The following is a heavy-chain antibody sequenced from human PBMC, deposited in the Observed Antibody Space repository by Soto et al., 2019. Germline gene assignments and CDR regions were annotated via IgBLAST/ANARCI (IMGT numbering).Heavy chain of an antibody. D-gene: IGHD3-22*01. CDR1: GFTFSSDA. Sequence: GSLRLSCAASGFTFSSDAMHWVRQAPGKGLEWVALISYDGSDKDYADSVKGRFTISRDNSRNTLFLQMNSLRAEDTAVYYCARDYYKYYDSSGYYRSPAYWGQGTLVTVSS. V-gene: IGHV3-30-3*01. J-gene: IGHJ4*02. CDR2: ISYDGSDK. CDR3: ARDYYKYYDSSGYYRSPAY.